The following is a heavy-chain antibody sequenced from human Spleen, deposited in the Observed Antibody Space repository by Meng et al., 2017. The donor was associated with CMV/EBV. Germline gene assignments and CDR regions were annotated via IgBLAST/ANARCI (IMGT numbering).Heavy chain of an antibody. CDR3: VRGESAVYYHGMDL. Sequence: LSLTCAASGFTLRRYWMHWVRQAPGKGPVWVARINTDGSITDYADSVKGRFTVSRDNTKNTLTLQMDSLRADDTAVYYCVRGESAVYYHGMDLWGQGTTVTVSS. V-gene: IGHV3-74*01. D-gene: IGHD3-10*01. CDR2: INTDGSIT. J-gene: IGHJ6*02. CDR1: GFTLRRYW.